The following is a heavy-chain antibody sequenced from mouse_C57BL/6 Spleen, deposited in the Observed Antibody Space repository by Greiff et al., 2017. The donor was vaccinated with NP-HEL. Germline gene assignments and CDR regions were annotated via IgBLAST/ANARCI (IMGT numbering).Heavy chain of an antibody. Sequence: EVKLQQSGPGLVKPSQSLSLTCSVTGYSITSGYYWNWIRQFPGNKLEWMGYISYDGSNNYNPSLKNRISITRDTSKNQFFLKLNSVTTEDTATYYCARITSYDGYYGDYWGQGTTLTVSS. CDR3: ARITSYDGYYGDY. D-gene: IGHD2-3*01. V-gene: IGHV3-6*01. CDR1: GYSITSGYY. J-gene: IGHJ2*01. CDR2: ISYDGSN.